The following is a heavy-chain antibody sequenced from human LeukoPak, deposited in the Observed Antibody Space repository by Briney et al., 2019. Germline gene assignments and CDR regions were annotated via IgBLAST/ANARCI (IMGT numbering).Heavy chain of an antibody. J-gene: IGHJ4*02. CDR1: GGSFSGYY. CDR3: AGDRPPYFADIVVGPLRL. D-gene: IGHD2-2*01. Sequence: SETLSLTCAVYGGSFSGYYWSWIRQPPGKGLEWIGEINHSGSTNYNPSLKSRVTISVDTSKNQFSLKLSSVTAADTAVYYCAGDRPPYFADIVVGPLRLWGQGTLVTVSS. CDR2: INHSGST. V-gene: IGHV4-34*01.